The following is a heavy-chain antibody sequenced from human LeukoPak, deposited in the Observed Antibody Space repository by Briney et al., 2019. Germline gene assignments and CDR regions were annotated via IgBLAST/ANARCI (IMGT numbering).Heavy chain of an antibody. CDR1: GFTFSSYG. CDR3: AKHYDSSGYHAEYFQH. D-gene: IGHD3-22*01. J-gene: IGHJ1*01. Sequence: GGSLRLSCAASGFTFSSYGMHWVRQAPGKGLEWVAFIRYDGSNKYYADSVKGRFTISRDNSKNTLYLQMNSLRAEDTALYYYAKHYDSSGYHAEYFQHWGQGTLVTVSS. V-gene: IGHV3-30*02. CDR2: IRYDGSNK.